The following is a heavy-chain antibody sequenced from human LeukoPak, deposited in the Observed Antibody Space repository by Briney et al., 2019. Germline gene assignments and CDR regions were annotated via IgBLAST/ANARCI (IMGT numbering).Heavy chain of an antibody. J-gene: IGHJ4*02. V-gene: IGHV3-30*18. Sequence: PGGSLRLSCAASGFTFSSNGMHWDRQAPGKGLEWVAVISYDGSNKYYADSVKGRFTISRDNSKNTLYLQMNSLRAEDTAVYYCAKVYSGYGHFDYWGQGTLVTVSS. D-gene: IGHD5-12*01. CDR3: AKVYSGYGHFDY. CDR1: GFTFSSNG. CDR2: ISYDGSNK.